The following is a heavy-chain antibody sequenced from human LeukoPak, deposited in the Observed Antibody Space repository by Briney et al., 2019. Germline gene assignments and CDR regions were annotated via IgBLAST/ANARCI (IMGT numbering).Heavy chain of an antibody. V-gene: IGHV1-69*06. CDR2: IIPIFGTA. J-gene: IGHJ4*02. CDR1: GGTFSSYA. D-gene: IGHD6-13*01. Sequence: GPPVKVSCKASGGTFSSYAISWVRQAPGQGLEWMGGIIPIFGTANYAQKFQGRVTITADKSTSTAYMELSSLRSEDTAVYYCARRAAAGTKYDYWCQGTLVTVSS. CDR3: ARRAAAGTKYDY.